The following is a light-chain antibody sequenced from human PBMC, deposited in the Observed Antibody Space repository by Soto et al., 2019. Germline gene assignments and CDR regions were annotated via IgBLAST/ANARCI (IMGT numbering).Light chain of an antibody. J-gene: IGKJ2*01. CDR2: AAS. V-gene: IGKV1-39*01. CDR3: QHSYNSSNT. Sequence: TLSPSSLSASLGDSITITCLASQSISSYLTWYQRKPAKAPKLLIYAASSLHSGIPARFSGSGSGTDFTLTISSLEPEDFATYYCQHSYNSSNTFGQGTKLEI. CDR1: QSISSY.